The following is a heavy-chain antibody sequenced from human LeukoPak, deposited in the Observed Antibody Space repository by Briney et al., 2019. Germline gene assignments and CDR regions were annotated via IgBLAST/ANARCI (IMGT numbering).Heavy chain of an antibody. CDR3: AYGQSSGYYHDAFDI. D-gene: IGHD3-22*01. CDR2: MNPNSGNT. CDR1: GYTFTSYD. Sequence: GASVKVSCKASGYTFTSYDINWVRQATGQGLEWMGWMNPNSGNTGYAQKFQGRVTIARNTSISTAYMELSSLRSEDTAVYYCAYGQSSGYYHDAFDIWGQGTMVTVSS. J-gene: IGHJ3*02. V-gene: IGHV1-8*03.